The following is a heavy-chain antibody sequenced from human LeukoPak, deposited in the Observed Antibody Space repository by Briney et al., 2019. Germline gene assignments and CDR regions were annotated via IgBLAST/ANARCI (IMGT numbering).Heavy chain of an antibody. Sequence: GGSLRLSCAASGFVFSNFVMHWVRQAPGKGLVWVSRIPTDDNPTNYADFVQGRFTISRGNAKNTVYLQMNNLRAEDTAVYYCARDHYFKIDFWGQGTLVTVSS. V-gene: IGHV3-74*01. CDR2: IPTDDNPT. D-gene: IGHD2/OR15-2a*01. CDR1: GFVFSNFV. J-gene: IGHJ4*02. CDR3: ARDHYFKIDF.